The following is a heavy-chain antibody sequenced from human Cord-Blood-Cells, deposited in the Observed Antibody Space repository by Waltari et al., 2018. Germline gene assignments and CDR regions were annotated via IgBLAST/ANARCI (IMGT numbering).Heavy chain of an antibody. Sequence: QLQLQESGPGLVKPSETLSLTRTVSGGSISSSRYYWGWIRQPPGKGLEWIGSIYYSGSTYYNPSLKSRVTISVDTSKNQFSLKLSSVTAADTAVYYCATYSSGWYFDYWGQGTLVTVSS. V-gene: IGHV4-39*07. D-gene: IGHD6-19*01. CDR2: IYYSGST. J-gene: IGHJ4*02. CDR1: GGSISSSRYY. CDR3: ATYSSGWYFDY.